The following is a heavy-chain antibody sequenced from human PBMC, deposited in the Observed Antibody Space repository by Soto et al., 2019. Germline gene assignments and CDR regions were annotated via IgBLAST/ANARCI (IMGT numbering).Heavy chain of an antibody. CDR3: ARGRASGSYSLLDY. V-gene: IGHV1-8*01. CDR1: GETLSIDV. J-gene: IGHJ4*02. CDR2: INPNSGNI. Sequence: NGARKASGETLSIDVSGWVRHANGHGLEWMGWINPNSGNIGYAQRFQGRVTMTRDTAIRTAYMEVSSLRSDDTAVYYCARGRASGSYSLLDYWAQRTLVTVSS. D-gene: IGHD3-10*01.